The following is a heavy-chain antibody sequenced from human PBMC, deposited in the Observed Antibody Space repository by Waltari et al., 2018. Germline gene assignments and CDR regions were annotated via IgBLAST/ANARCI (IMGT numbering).Heavy chain of an antibody. V-gene: IGHV1-8*03. J-gene: IGHJ6*03. D-gene: IGHD2-15*01. CDR3: ARRWQPPGGYYYYMDV. CDR1: GYTFTSYD. Sequence: QVQLVQSGAEVKKPGASVKVSCKASGYTFTSYDINWVRQATGQGLEWIGWMNPNSGNTGYVQKFQGRVTITRNTSKSTAYMELSSLGSEDTAVYYCARRWQPPGGYYYYMDVWGKGTTVTISS. CDR2: MNPNSGNT.